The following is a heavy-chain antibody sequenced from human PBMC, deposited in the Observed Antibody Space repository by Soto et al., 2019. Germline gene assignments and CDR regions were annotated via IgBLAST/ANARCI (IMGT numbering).Heavy chain of an antibody. CDR3: ARDQGVVVTADNWFDP. CDR1: GGSITDHS. J-gene: IGHJ5*02. CDR2: IFSSGST. D-gene: IGHD2-21*02. Sequence: SETLSLTCTVSGGSITDHSWVWIRQPAGKGLEWIGRIFSSGSTNYNPSLKGRITMSLDTSKNQFSLKLNSATATDTAVYFCARDQGVVVTADNWFDPWGQGILVTVSS. V-gene: IGHV4-4*07.